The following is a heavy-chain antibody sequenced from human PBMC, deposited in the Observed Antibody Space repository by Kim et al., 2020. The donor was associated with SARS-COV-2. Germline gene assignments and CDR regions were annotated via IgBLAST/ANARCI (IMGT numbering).Heavy chain of an antibody. D-gene: IGHD3-9*01. CDR1: GGSISSSNW. V-gene: IGHV4-4*02. CDR2: IYHSGST. Sequence: SETLSLTCAVSGGSISSSNWWSWVRQPPGKGLEWIGEIYHSGSTNYNPSLKSRVTISVDKSKNQFSLKLSSVTAADTAVYYCAREAATYYDILTGYPTLYYFDYWGQGTLVTVSS. CDR3: AREAATYYDILTGYPTLYYFDY. J-gene: IGHJ4*02.